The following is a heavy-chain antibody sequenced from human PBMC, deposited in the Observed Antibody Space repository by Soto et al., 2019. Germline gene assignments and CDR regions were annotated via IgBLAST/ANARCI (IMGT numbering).Heavy chain of an antibody. CDR1: GFTFSSYI. CDR3: ARASGSYSAPD. Sequence: LSLPCAASGFTFSSYIMNWVRQAPGKGLEWVSSISSSSSYIYYADSVKGRFTISRDNAKNSLYLQMNSLRAEDTAVYYCARASGSYSAPDWGQGTLVTVSS. CDR2: ISSSSSYI. J-gene: IGHJ4*02. V-gene: IGHV3-21*01. D-gene: IGHD1-26*01.